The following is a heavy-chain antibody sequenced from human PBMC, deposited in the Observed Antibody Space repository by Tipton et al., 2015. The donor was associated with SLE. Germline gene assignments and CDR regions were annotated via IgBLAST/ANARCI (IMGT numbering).Heavy chain of an antibody. CDR1: GFTFDDYG. D-gene: IGHD3-22*01. CDR2: INWNGGST. J-gene: IGHJ4*02. V-gene: IGHV3-20*04. Sequence: SLRLSCAASGFTFDDYGMSWVRQAPGKGLEWVSGINWNGGSTGYADSVKGRFTISRDNAKNSLYLQMNSLRAEDTAVYYCARYSSDSSGYPLDYWGQGTLVTVSS. CDR3: ARYSSDSSGYPLDY.